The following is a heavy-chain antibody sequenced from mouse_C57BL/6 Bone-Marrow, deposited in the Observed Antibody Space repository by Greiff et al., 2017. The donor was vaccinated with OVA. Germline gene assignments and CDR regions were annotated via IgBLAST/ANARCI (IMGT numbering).Heavy chain of an antibody. CDR1: GYTFTSYW. J-gene: IGHJ4*01. CDR3: ARDYGPCYAMDY. D-gene: IGHD1-2*01. CDR2: IDPSDSYT. V-gene: IGHV1-50*01. Sequence: QVQLKQSGAELVKPGASVKLSCKASGYTFTSYWMQWVKQRPGQGLEWIGEIDPSDSYTNYNQKFKGKATLTVDTSSSTAYMQHSSLTSEDSAVYYCARDYGPCYAMDYWGQGTSVTVSS.